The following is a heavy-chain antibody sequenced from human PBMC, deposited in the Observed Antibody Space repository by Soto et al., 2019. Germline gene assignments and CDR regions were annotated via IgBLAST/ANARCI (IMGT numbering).Heavy chain of an antibody. D-gene: IGHD3-10*01. Sequence: SETLSLTCTVSGGSISSYYWSWIRQPPGKGLEWIGYIYYSGSTNYNPSLKSRVTISVDTSKNQFSLKLSSVTAADTAVYYCARHFSGSYYNNVGHPLWDYWGQGTLVTVSS. CDR3: ARHFSGSYYNNVGHPLWDY. J-gene: IGHJ4*02. CDR2: IYYSGST. CDR1: GGSISSYY. V-gene: IGHV4-59*08.